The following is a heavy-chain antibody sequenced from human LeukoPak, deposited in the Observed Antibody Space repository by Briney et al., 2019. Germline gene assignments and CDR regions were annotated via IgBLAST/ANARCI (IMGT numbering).Heavy chain of an antibody. CDR3: AREQWLVREGYDY. CDR2: INSDGSST. CDR1: GFTFSSYW. Sequence: GGSLRLSCAASGFTFSSYWMHWVRQAPGKGPVWVSRINSDGSSTSYADSVKGRFTISRDNAKNTLYLQMNSLRAEDTAVYYCAREQWLVREGYDYWGQGTLVTVSS. J-gene: IGHJ4*02. D-gene: IGHD6-19*01. V-gene: IGHV3-74*01.